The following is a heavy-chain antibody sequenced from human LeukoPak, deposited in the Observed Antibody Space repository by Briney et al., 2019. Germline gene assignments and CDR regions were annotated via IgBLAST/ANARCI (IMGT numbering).Heavy chain of an antibody. V-gene: IGHV4-59*11. CDR2: IYYSGTT. J-gene: IGHJ4*02. Sequence: SETLSLTCTVSGGSISSHYWSWIRQPPGKGLEWIGYIYYSGTTNYNPSLKSRVTISVDTSKNQFSLRLSSVTAADTAVYYCATSYGDGQWGQGTLVTLSS. CDR1: GGSISSHY. CDR3: ATSYGDGQ. D-gene: IGHD4-17*01.